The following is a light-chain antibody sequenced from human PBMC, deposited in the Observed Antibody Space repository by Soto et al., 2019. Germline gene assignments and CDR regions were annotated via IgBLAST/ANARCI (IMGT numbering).Light chain of an antibody. CDR3: QQSYNAPFN. CDR1: QTIDRY. CDR2: AAS. J-gene: IGKJ3*01. Sequence: KSQSPSSLSASIGDTVTITCRASQTIDRYLNWFQQKSGQAPKLLMNAASSLRSGVPSRFSASGSGTDFTLTISSLQPEDYATYYCQQSYNAPFNFGPGTKVDIK. V-gene: IGKV1-39*01.